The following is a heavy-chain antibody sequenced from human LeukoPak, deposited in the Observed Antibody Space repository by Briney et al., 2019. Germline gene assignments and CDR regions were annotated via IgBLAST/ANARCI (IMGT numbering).Heavy chain of an antibody. D-gene: IGHD6-13*01. V-gene: IGHV4-4*07. J-gene: IGHJ4*02. CDR3: ARDLARTCSSSCPLFDY. Sequence: SETLSLTCTVSGGSISSYYWSWIRQPPGKGLEWIGRIYTSGSTNYNPSLKSRVTMSVDTSRNQFSLKLSFETAADTAVYYCARDLARTCSSSCPLFDYWGQGTLVTVSS. CDR1: GGSISSYY. CDR2: IYTSGST.